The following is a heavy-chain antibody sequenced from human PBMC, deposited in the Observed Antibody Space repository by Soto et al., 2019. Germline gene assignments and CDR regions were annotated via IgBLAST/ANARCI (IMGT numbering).Heavy chain of an antibody. CDR2: IYYSGST. V-gene: IGHV4-30-4*01. J-gene: IGHJ5*02. CDR1: GGSISSGDYY. D-gene: IGHD3-22*01. CDR3: ARHFKSRYDYYSSGSDNWLDP. Sequence: SETLSLTCTVSGGSISSGDYYWSWIRQPPGKGLEWIGYIYYSGSTYYNPSLKSRVTISVDTSKNQFSLKLSSVTAADTAVYYCARHFKSRYDYYSSGSDNWLDPWGQRTPVTVSS.